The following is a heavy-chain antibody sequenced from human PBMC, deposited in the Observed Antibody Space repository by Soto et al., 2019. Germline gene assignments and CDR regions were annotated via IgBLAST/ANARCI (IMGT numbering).Heavy chain of an antibody. CDR3: AKDRHESSSSRAFDY. CDR2: ISYDGSNK. J-gene: IGHJ4*02. CDR1: GFTFSSYG. D-gene: IGHD6-6*01. V-gene: IGHV3-30*18. Sequence: VGSLRLSCAASGFTFSSYGMHWVRQAPGKGLEWVAVISYDGSNKYYADSVKGRFTISRDNSKNTLYLQMNSLRAEDTAVYYCAKDRHESSSSRAFDYCGQRTLVTVSS.